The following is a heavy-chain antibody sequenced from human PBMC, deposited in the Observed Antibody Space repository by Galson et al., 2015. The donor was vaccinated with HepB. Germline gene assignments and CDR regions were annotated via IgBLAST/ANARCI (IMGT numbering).Heavy chain of an antibody. CDR2: ISYDGSNK. CDR3: ARECLSSSIYYFDY. CDR1: GFTFSSYA. Sequence: SLRLSCAASGFTFSSYAMHWVRQAPGKGLEWVALISYDGSNKYYADSVKGRFTISRDNSKNTLYLQMNSLRAEDTAVYYCARECLSSSIYYFDYWGQGTLATVSS. J-gene: IGHJ4*02. V-gene: IGHV3-30-3*01. D-gene: IGHD6-13*01.